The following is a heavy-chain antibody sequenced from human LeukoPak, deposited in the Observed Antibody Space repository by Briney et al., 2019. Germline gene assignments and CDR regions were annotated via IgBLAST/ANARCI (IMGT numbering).Heavy chain of an antibody. J-gene: IGHJ4*02. CDR1: GFTFSSYA. D-gene: IGHD6-13*01. Sequence: GGSLRLFCAASGFTFSSYAMSWVRQAPGKGLEWVSAISGSGGSTYYADSVKGRFTISRDNSKNTLYLQMNSLRAEDTAVYYCAKSRRQQLVLKYFDYWGQGTLVTVSS. CDR2: ISGSGGST. V-gene: IGHV3-23*01. CDR3: AKSRRQQLVLKYFDY.